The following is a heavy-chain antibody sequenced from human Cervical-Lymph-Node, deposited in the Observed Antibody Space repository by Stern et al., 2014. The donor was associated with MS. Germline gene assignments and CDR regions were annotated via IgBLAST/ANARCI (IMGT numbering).Heavy chain of an antibody. D-gene: IGHD3-3*01. CDR2: MHFSVNN. Sequence: QLQLQESGPGLVKPSETLSLTCSVSGDSISSSRYFWVWVRQPPGKGLEWIGTMHFSVNNYYSPSLKSRVTISAATSKNELSLKLTSVTAADTALYFCARASVTVFGIVIGALDIWGQGTMVTVSS. J-gene: IGHJ3*02. CDR1: GDSISSSRYF. CDR3: ARASVTVFGIVIGALDI. V-gene: IGHV4-39*01.